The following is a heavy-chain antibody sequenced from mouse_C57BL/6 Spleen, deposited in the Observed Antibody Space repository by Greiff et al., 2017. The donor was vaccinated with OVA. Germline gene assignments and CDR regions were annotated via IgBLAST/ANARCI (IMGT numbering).Heavy chain of an antibody. CDR1: GYSFTGYY. CDR3: AIERSFDY. J-gene: IGHJ2*01. Sequence: VQLQQSGPELVKPGASVKISCKASGYSFTGYYMNWVKQSPEKSLEWIGEINPNTGGTTYNQKFKAQATLTVDKSSSTAYMQLKSLTSEDSAVYYCAIERSFDYWGQGTTLTVSS. V-gene: IGHV1-42*01. CDR2: INPNTGGT.